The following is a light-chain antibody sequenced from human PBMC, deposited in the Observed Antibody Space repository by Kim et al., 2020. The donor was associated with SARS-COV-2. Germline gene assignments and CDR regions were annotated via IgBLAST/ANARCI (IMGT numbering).Light chain of an antibody. J-gene: IGKJ2*01. CDR2: GAS. CDR1: QSNFNY. Sequence: STSVGDSVTITCHGSQSNFNYLNWYQQKPGKDPELLVYGASSLQGGVPSRFGGSGSGTDFTLTIRGLQVEDYATYYCQQSYNIPRTFGQGTKLEI. CDR3: QQSYNIPRT. V-gene: IGKV1-39*01.